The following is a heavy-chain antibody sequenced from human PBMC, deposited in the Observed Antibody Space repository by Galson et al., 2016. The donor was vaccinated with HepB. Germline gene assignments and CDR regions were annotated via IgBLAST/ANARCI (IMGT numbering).Heavy chain of an antibody. V-gene: IGHV4-59*01. D-gene: IGHD3-22*01. Sequence: SETLSLTCTVSSGSISSYYWNWIRQPPGKGLEWIGYTYNSGSTHYKPSLKSRVTISVDTSKNQFSLKLSSVTAADTAVYYCARKLGGYHTPFDYWGQGTLVTVSS. CDR1: SGSISSYY. CDR2: TYNSGST. J-gene: IGHJ4*02. CDR3: ARKLGGYHTPFDY.